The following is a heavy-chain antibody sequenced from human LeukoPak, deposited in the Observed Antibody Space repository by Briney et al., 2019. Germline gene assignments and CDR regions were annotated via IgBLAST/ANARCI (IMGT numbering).Heavy chain of an antibody. D-gene: IGHD5-18*01. J-gene: IGHJ4*02. CDR3: ARVDTVMAYYFDL. CDR1: GFTVSTNC. CDR2: IYSGGTT. V-gene: IGHV3-53*04. Sequence: QPGESLRLSCAASGFTVSTNCMTWVRQAPGKGLEWVSTIYSGGTTYYADSVMGRFTISRHNSRNTLYLQMNSLRAEDTAVYYCARVDTVMAYYFDLWGQGTLVTVSS.